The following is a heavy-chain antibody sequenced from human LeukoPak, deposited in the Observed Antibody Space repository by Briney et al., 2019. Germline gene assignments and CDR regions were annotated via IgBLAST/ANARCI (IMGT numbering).Heavy chain of an antibody. J-gene: IGHJ4*02. V-gene: IGHV1-8*02. CDR2: MNPNSGNT. CDR3: ARGPGDSSSWYPFN. D-gene: IGHD6-13*01. CDR1: GGTFSSYD. Sequence: GSSVKVSCKASGGTFSSYDINWVRQATGQGLEWMGWMNPNSGNTGYAQKFQGRVTMTRNTSISTAYMELSSLRSEDTAVYYCARGPGDSSSWYPFNWGQGTLVTVSS.